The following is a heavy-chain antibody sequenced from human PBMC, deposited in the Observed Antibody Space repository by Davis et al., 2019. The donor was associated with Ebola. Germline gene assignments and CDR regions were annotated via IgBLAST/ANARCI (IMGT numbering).Heavy chain of an antibody. V-gene: IGHV3-30-3*01. CDR2: ISYDGSNK. Sequence: LKISCAASGFTFSSYAMHWVRQAPGKGLEWVAVISYDGSNKYYADSVKGRFTISRDNSKNTLYLQMNSLRAEDTAVYYCARDWLVATLSYTYLFDYWGQGTLVTVSS. CDR1: GFTFSSYA. CDR3: ARDWLVATLSYTYLFDY. J-gene: IGHJ4*02. D-gene: IGHD5-12*01.